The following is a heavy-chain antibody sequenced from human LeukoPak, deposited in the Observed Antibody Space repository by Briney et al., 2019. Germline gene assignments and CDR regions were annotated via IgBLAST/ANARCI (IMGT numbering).Heavy chain of an antibody. CDR1: GGSFSGYY. Sequence: SETLSLTCAVYGGSFSGYYWSWIRQPPGKGLEWIGEINHSGSTNYNPSLKSRVTMSVDTSKNQFSLKLSSVTAADTAVYYCARTEFVVVTAIRAKYFQHWGQGTLVTVSS. CDR2: INHSGST. J-gene: IGHJ1*01. D-gene: IGHD2-21*02. V-gene: IGHV4-34*01. CDR3: ARTEFVVVTAIRAKYFQH.